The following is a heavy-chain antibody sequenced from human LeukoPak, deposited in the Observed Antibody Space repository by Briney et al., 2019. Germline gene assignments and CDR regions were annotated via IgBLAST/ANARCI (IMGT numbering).Heavy chain of an antibody. D-gene: IGHD3-9*01. CDR1: EFTFSTYS. J-gene: IGHJ3*02. V-gene: IGHV3-21*01. CDR2: ISSSSKYI. Sequence: GGSLRLSCAASEFTFSTYSMNWVRQAPGKGLEWVSSISSSSKYIYYADSVKGRFTISRDNAKNSLYLQMNSLRVEDTAVYYCARDLWGENYDILTGYYGAFDIWGQGTMVTVSS. CDR3: ARDLWGENYDILTGYYGAFDI.